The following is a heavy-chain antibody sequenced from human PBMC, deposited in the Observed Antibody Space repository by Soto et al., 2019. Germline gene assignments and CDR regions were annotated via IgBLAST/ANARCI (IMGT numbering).Heavy chain of an antibody. CDR2: ISYDGSNK. CDR3: AKDQVNDFWSGYNDYYYYGMDV. Sequence: GGSLRLSCAASGFTFSSYGMHWVRQAPGKGLEWVAVISYDGSNKYYADSVKGRFTISRDNSKNTLYLQMNSLRAEDTAVCYCAKDQVNDFWSGYNDYYYYGMDVWGQGTTVTVSS. V-gene: IGHV3-30*18. CDR1: GFTFSSYG. D-gene: IGHD3-3*01. J-gene: IGHJ6*02.